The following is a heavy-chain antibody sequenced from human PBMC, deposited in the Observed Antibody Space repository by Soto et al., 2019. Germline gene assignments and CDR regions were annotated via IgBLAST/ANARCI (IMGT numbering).Heavy chain of an antibody. CDR2: IYPADSNT. Sequence: EVQLVQSGAEVKKPGESLKISCTGSGYIFSNYWIAWLRQMPGKGLEWMGNIYPADSNTRYNPSFHGPVIISADKSINTAYLQWSSVKASDTAIYYCARCPVAGTDSTRPPFDGLDVWGQGTTVTVSS. J-gene: IGHJ6*02. V-gene: IGHV5-51*01. CDR3: ARCPVAGTDSTRPPFDGLDV. D-gene: IGHD6-19*01. CDR1: GYIFSNYW.